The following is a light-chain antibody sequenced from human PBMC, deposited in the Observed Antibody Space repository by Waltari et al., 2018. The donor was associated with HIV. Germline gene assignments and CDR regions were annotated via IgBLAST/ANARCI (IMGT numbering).Light chain of an antibody. Sequence: QSALTQPASVSGSPGQSITISCTGTSSDVGGYNYVSWFQQHPGKAPKLMIYEVSNRPSGVSNRFPGSTAGNTASLTISGLQAEDEADYYCSSYTTSSTLVFGGGTKLTV. CDR2: EVS. CDR1: SSDVGGYNY. V-gene: IGLV2-14*01. J-gene: IGLJ3*02. CDR3: SSYTTSSTLV.